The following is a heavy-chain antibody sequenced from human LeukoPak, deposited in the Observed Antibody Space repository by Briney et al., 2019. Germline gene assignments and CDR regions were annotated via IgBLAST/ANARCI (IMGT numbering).Heavy chain of an antibody. CDR1: GYTFTSYG. J-gene: IGHJ4*02. CDR3: ARDKVFGSALFDY. CDR2: INPSGGST. V-gene: IGHV1-46*01. Sequence: AAVKVSCKASGYTFTSYGISWVRQAPGQGLEWMGIINPSGGSTSYAQKFQGRVTMTRDTSTSTVYMELSSLRSEDTAVYYCARDKVFGSALFDYWGQGTLVTVSS. D-gene: IGHD3-10*02.